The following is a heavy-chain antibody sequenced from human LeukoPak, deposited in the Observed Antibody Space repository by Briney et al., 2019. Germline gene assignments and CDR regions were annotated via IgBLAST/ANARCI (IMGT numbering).Heavy chain of an antibody. CDR3: AKAPPTSYYYYYGRDV. CDR2: ISGSGGST. Sequence: GGSLRLSCAASGFTFSSYAMSWVRQAPGKGLEWVSAISGSGGSTYYADSVKGRFTISRDNSKNTLYLQMNSLRAEDTAVYYCAKAPPTSYYYYYGRDVWGQGTTVTVSS. J-gene: IGHJ6*02. D-gene: IGHD3-16*01. V-gene: IGHV3-23*01. CDR1: GFTFSSYA.